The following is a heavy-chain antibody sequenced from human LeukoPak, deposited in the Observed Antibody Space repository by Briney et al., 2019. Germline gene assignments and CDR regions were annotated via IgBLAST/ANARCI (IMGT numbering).Heavy chain of an antibody. CDR2: ISAYNGNT. CDR3: ARDPRVISYSSANNWFDP. CDR1: GYTFTSYG. J-gene: IGHJ5*02. Sequence: GASVKVSCKASGYTFTSYGISWVRQAPGQGLEWMGWISAYNGNTNYAQKLQGRVTMTTDTSTGTAYMELRSLRSDDTAVYYCARDPRVISYSSANNWFDPWGQGTLVTVSS. V-gene: IGHV1-18*01. D-gene: IGHD3-22*01.